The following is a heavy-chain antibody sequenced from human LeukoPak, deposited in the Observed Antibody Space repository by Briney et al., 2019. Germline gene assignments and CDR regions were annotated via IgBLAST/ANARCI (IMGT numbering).Heavy chain of an antibody. D-gene: IGHD3-10*01. CDR2: ISYDGSNH. CDR3: TRDRVSGQYYSDSFDT. Sequence: GGSLRLSCAASGFIFREYALHWVRQAPGQGLEWLAIISYDGSNHYYADSVKGRFTISRDNSKNTLYLQMNSPRADDTAVYYCTRDRVSGQYYSDSFDTWGQGTMVTVSS. CDR1: GFIFREYA. V-gene: IGHV3-30*04. J-gene: IGHJ3*02.